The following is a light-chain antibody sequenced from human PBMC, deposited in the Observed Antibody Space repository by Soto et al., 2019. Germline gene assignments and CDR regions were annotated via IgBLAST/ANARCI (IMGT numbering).Light chain of an antibody. Sequence: QSVLTQPPSASGAPGQRVTMSCSGSSSNIGSNSVSWFQQLPGMAPKLLIYNDIYRPSGVPDRFSGSKSGTSASLAISGLQSEDEADYYCAAWDDSLNGHVVFGGGTKLTVL. CDR3: AAWDDSLNGHVV. CDR2: NDI. CDR1: SSNIGSNS. J-gene: IGLJ7*01. V-gene: IGLV1-44*01.